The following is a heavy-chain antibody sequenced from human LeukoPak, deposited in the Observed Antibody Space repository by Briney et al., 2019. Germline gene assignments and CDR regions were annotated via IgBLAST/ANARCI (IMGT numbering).Heavy chain of an antibody. Sequence: ASVKVSCKASGYTFTSYGISWVRQAPGQGLEYMGWVNSNSGGTNYAQKFQGRVTMTRDPSITTAYMELRWLRSDDTAVYYCARATSGSSGYGSDYWGQGTLVTVSS. D-gene: IGHD5-12*01. V-gene: IGHV1-2*02. CDR3: ARATSGSSGYGSDY. CDR2: VNSNSGGT. J-gene: IGHJ4*02. CDR1: GYTFTSYG.